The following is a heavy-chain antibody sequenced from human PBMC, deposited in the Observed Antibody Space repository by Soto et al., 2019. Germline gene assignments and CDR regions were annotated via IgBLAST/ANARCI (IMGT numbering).Heavy chain of an antibody. CDR2: ISSNGGST. D-gene: IGHD5-12*01. Sequence: PGGSLRLSCAASVFTFSSYAMHWVRQAPGKGLEYVSAISSNGGSTYYANSVKGRFTISRDNSKNTLYLQMGSLRAEDMTVYYCARGFRRSVLRGYDSGRFDYWGQGTLVTVSS. CDR1: VFTFSSYA. CDR3: ARGFRRSVLRGYDSGRFDY. V-gene: IGHV3-64*01. J-gene: IGHJ4*02.